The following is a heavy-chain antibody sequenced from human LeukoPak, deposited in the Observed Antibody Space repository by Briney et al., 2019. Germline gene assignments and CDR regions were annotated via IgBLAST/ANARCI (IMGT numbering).Heavy chain of an antibody. Sequence: GGTLRLSCAASGFTFSSYGMSWVRQAPGKGLEWVSAISGSGGSTYYADSVKGRFTISRDNSKNTLYLQMNSLRAEDTAVYYCAKDLSHAVVAATTEDYWGQGTLVTVSS. CDR2: ISGSGGST. CDR3: AKDLSHAVVAATTEDY. J-gene: IGHJ4*02. V-gene: IGHV3-23*01. CDR1: GFTFSSYG. D-gene: IGHD2-15*01.